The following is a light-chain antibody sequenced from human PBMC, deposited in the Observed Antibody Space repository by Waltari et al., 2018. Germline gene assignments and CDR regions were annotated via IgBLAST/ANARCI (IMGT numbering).Light chain of an antibody. J-gene: IGLJ3*02. CDR2: YNSESDI. Sequence: QAVLTQPSSLSASPGASASLTCTLRSAIHVANYRVFWYQQKAGSPPQFLLRYNSESDIQRGSGVPSRFSGSKDASANAGILLISGLQPEDEADYYCMIWHRSAWVFGGGTKVTVL. CDR3: MIWHRSAWV. CDR1: SAIHVANYR. V-gene: IGLV5-45*03.